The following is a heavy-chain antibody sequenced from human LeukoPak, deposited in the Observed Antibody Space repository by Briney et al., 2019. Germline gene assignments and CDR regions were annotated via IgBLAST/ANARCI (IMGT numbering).Heavy chain of an antibody. CDR3: ARAAIAAAFDY. Sequence: EGSLRLSCAASGFTFTNYAMSWVRQAPGKGLEWVSAIGGNGGNTYYADSVEGRFTISRDNSKNTLYLQMNSLRAEDTAVYYCARAAIAAAFDYWGQGTLVTVSS. J-gene: IGHJ4*02. CDR1: GFTFTNYA. D-gene: IGHD6-13*01. V-gene: IGHV3-23*01. CDR2: IGGNGGNT.